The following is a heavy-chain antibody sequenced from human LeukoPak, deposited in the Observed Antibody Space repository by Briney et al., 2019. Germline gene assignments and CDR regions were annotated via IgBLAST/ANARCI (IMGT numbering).Heavy chain of an antibody. D-gene: IGHD6-13*01. Sequence: SGTLSLTCAVSGGSISSSNWWRLVRQPPGEGLECIGEIYHSGSTNYNPSLKSRVTISVDKSKNQFSLKLSSVTAADTAVYYCARGDLGSSWYGDAFDIWGQGTMVTVSS. CDR3: ARGDLGSSWYGDAFDI. J-gene: IGHJ3*02. CDR1: GGSISSSNW. V-gene: IGHV4-4*02. CDR2: IYHSGST.